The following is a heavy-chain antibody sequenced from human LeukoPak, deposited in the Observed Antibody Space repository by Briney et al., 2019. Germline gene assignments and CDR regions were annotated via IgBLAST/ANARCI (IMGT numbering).Heavy chain of an antibody. CDR1: GFTFSSYA. Sequence: GGSLRLSCAASGFTFSSYAMSWVRQAPGKGLEWVSVISGSGGSTYYADSVKGRFTISRDNAKNSLYLQMNSLRAEDTAVYYCARESTNWAYFDNWGQGTLVTVSS. CDR3: ARESTNWAYFDN. D-gene: IGHD3-16*01. V-gene: IGHV3-23*01. CDR2: ISGSGGST. J-gene: IGHJ4*02.